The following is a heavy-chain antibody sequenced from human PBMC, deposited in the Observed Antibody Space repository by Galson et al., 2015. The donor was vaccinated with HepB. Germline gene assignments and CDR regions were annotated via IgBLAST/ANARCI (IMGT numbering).Heavy chain of an antibody. J-gene: IGHJ3*02. Sequence: CAISGDSVSSTSAAWNWIRQSPSRGLEWLGRTYYRSKWYNDYAVSVKSRITINPDTSKNQFSLQLNSVTPEDTAVYYCAREYCSGGSCYSGEDAFDIWGQGTMVAVSS. CDR1: GDSVSSTSAA. CDR3: AREYCSGGSCYSGEDAFDI. V-gene: IGHV6-1*01. D-gene: IGHD2-15*01. CDR2: TYYRSKWYN.